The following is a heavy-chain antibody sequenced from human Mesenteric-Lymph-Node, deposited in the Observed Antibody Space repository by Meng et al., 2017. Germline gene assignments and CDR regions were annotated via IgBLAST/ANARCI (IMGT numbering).Heavy chain of an antibody. CDR1: GFIFGSFG. D-gene: IGHD4-17*01. CDR2: ISLDANQK. Sequence: QVQLVESGGGVVQPGSSLRLSCAASGFIFGSFGMHWVRQAPGKGLEWLAVISLDANQKYYADSVKGRFSVSRDNSKNTLYLQMSSLRAEDTAVYYCARDYRDSTFDPWGQGTLVTVSS. J-gene: IGHJ5*02. V-gene: IGHV3-30*03. CDR3: ARDYRDSTFDP.